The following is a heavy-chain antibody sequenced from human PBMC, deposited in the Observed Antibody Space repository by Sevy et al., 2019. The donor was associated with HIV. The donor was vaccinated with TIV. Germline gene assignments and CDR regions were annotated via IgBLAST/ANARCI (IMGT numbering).Heavy chain of an antibody. V-gene: IGHV3-23*01. J-gene: IGHJ5*02. CDR3: AKEVATIVGGPPFRWFDP. D-gene: IGHD5-12*01. CDR1: GFTFSSYA. Sequence: GGSLRLSCAASGFTFSSYAMSWVRQAPGKGLEWVSAIRGSGGSTYYADSVKGRFTISRDNSKNTLYLQMNSLRAVDTAVYDWAKEVATIVGGPPFRWFDPWGQGTLVTVSS. CDR2: IRGSGGST.